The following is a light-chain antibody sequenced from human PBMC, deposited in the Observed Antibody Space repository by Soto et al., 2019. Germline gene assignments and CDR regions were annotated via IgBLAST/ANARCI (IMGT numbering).Light chain of an antibody. V-gene: IGKV1-5*03. CDR1: QSINIW. CDR2: KAS. J-gene: IGKJ1*01. Sequence: DIQMTQSPSSMSASVGERVTITCRASQSINIWLAWYQQKPGRAPKLLIYKASTLESGVPSRFSGSGSGTEFTLTISSLQPDDFATYYCQQYNVYWTLVQGTKVDI. CDR3: QQYNVYWT.